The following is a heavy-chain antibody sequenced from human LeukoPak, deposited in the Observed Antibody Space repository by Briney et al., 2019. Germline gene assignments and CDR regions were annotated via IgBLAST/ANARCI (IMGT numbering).Heavy chain of an antibody. D-gene: IGHD2-2*02. Sequence: GGSLRLSCAASGFTFSNYWMSWVRQAPGKGLEWVANIRQDGSEKYYVDSVKGRFTISRDNAKNSLYLQMNSLRVEDTAVYYCARWVGYCSSTSCYMDYWGQGTLVTVSS. CDR3: ARWVGYCSSTSCYMDY. CDR1: GFTFSNYW. J-gene: IGHJ4*02. CDR2: IRQDGSEK. V-gene: IGHV3-7*01.